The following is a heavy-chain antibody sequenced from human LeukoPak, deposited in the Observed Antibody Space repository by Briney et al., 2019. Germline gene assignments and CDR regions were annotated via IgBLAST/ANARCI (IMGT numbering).Heavy chain of an antibody. CDR3: ARDPITMVRGVHYYFDY. J-gene: IGHJ4*02. D-gene: IGHD3-10*01. Sequence: GGSLRLSCAASGFTFSGYTMNWVRQAPGKGLEWVSSIGYDSTYIYYADSVKGRFTISRDNAKNSLYLQMNSQRAEDTALYYCARDPITMVRGVHYYFDYWGQGTLVTVSS. CDR2: IGYDSTYI. V-gene: IGHV3-21*01. CDR1: GFTFSGYT.